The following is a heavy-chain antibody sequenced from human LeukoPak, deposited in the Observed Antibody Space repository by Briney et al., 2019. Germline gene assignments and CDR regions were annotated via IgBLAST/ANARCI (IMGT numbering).Heavy chain of an antibody. CDR1: GFTVGSSP. CDR3: AKGSLGSWYFFDS. D-gene: IGHD6-13*01. J-gene: IGHJ4*02. Sequence: PGGCLPLSCADSGFTVGSSPMSGGRLATDKGPEGVTTFSRNGHDTYYADSVKGRFTIFRDNSKSTLYLQMNSLRAEDTAVYYCAKGSLGSWYFFDSWGQGTLVTVSS. CDR2: FSRNGHDT. V-gene: IGHV3-23*01.